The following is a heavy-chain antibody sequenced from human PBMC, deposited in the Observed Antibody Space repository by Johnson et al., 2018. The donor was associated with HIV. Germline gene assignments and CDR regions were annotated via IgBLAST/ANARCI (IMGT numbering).Heavy chain of an antibody. CDR3: ASGSSGSFDL. CDR2: IYTGSDST. Sequence: QMQLVESGGGVVQPGRSLSLSCAASGFTFSSYAMHWVRQAPGKGLEWVSVIYTGSDSTSYTDSVKGRFTISRDRSQNAVYLQMSSLRAEDTALYYCASGSSGSFDLWGRGTMVTVSS. J-gene: IGHJ3*01. CDR1: GFTFSSYA. D-gene: IGHD3-10*01. V-gene: IGHV3-NL1*01.